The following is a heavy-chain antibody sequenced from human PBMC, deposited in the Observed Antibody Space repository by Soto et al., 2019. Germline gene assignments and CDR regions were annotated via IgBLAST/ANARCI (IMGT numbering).Heavy chain of an antibody. Sequence: VESLKISCQGSGYIFASYWIGWVLQMPGKDLEWMGIIYPGDSDTRYSPSLQGQVTISADKSLRTAYLQWTSLKASDTALYYCARTRSFTLGFYYDGMDVWGQGTTVTV. J-gene: IGHJ6*02. V-gene: IGHV5-51*01. CDR3: ARTRSFTLGFYYDGMDV. D-gene: IGHD6-6*01. CDR2: IYPGDSDT. CDR1: GYIFASYW.